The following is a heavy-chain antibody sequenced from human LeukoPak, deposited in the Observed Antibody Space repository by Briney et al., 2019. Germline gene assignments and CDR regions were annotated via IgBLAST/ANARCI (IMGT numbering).Heavy chain of an antibody. J-gene: IGHJ4*02. V-gene: IGHV4-38-2*02. CDR3: ARDYDCFWGSYFGY. Sequence: SETLSLTCTVSGYSISSGYYWGWIRQPPGKGLEWIGSIYHSGSTYYNPSLKSRVTISVDTSKNQFSLKLSSVTAADTAVYYCARDYDCFWGSYFGYWGQGTLVTVSS. CDR2: IYHSGST. CDR1: GYSISSGYY. D-gene: IGHD3-16*01.